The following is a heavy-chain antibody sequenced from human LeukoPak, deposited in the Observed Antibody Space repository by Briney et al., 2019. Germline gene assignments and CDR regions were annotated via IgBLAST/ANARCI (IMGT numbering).Heavy chain of an antibody. CDR3: ARARRSRTSCNTESDY. D-gene: IGHD2-2*01. V-gene: IGHV3-74*01. Sequence: PGGSLRLSCSASGFTLSPYWMHWVRQSPGKGLVWASRINSDGSSTTYADSVKGRFTISRDNTKNTLYLQMNILRAEDTAVYYCARARRSRTSCNTESDYWGQGTLVTVSS. CDR2: INSDGSST. J-gene: IGHJ4*02. CDR1: GFTLSPYW.